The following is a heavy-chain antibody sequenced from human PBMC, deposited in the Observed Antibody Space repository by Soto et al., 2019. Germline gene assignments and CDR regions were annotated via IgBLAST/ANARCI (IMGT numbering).Heavy chain of an antibody. Sequence: SVKVSCKASGGTFYTYTFSWVRQAPGQGLEWMGSITPIYPTTNYAEKFQGRLTVTADGSTNTAYMELNSLTSEDTAVYYCARIPRYSFPTSDDLDSWGRGTPVTVSS. CDR3: ARIPRYSFPTSDDLDS. CDR1: GGTFYTYT. V-gene: IGHV1-69*13. CDR2: ITPIYPTT. D-gene: IGHD5-18*01. J-gene: IGHJ2*01.